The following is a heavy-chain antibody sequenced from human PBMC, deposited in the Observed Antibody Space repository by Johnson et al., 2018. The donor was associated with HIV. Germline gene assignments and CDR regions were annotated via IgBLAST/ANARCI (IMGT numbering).Heavy chain of an antibody. CDR3: AREGEGYSSSWYDAFDI. V-gene: IGHV3-30*03. Sequence: QVQLVESGGGVVQPGRSLRLSCAASGFTFSSYAMHWVRQAPGKGLEWVAIIYYDGTNKYYADTVKGRFTISRDNSKNTLYLQMNSLRAEDTAVYYCAREGEGYSSSWYDAFDIWGQGTMVTVSS. CDR2: IYYDGTNK. CDR1: GFTFSSYA. D-gene: IGHD6-13*01. J-gene: IGHJ3*02.